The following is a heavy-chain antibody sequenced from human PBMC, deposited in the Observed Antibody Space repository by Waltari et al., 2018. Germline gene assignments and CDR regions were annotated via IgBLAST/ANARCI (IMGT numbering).Heavy chain of an antibody. D-gene: IGHD2-15*01. CDR1: GFTFSSYA. CDR2: ISYDGSNK. V-gene: IGHV3-30-3*01. J-gene: IGHJ1*01. Sequence: QVQLVESGGGVVQPGRSLRLSCAASGFTFSSYAMHWVRQAPGKGLEWLAVISYDGSNKYYADSVKGRFTISRDNSKNTLYLQMNSLRAEDTAVYYCASSLGAIAASAEYFQHWGQGTLVTVSS. CDR3: ASSLGAIAASAEYFQH.